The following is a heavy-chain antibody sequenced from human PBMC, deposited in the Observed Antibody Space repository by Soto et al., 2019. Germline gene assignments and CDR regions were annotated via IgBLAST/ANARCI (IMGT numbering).Heavy chain of an antibody. J-gene: IGHJ4*02. D-gene: IGHD6-13*01. Sequence: SETLSLTCTVSGGSVSSSFFYWSWVRQPPGQRLEWIGYIYYTGTTNYNPSLASRVAMSVDTSKKQFTLNLRSLTAADTARYYCARLTTSSGWSRFDSWGQGMLVTVSS. CDR2: IYYTGTT. V-gene: IGHV4-61*01. CDR1: GGSVSSSFFY. CDR3: ARLTTSSGWSRFDS.